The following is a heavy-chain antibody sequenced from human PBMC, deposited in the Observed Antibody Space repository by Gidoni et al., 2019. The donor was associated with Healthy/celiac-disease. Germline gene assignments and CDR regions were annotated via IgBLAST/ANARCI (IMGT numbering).Heavy chain of an antibody. D-gene: IGHD2-2*01. CDR2: ISGSGGST. Sequence: EVQLLESGGGLVQPGGSLRLSCAASGFPFSSYAMSWVRQAPGKGLEWVSAISGSGGSTYYADSVKGRFTISRDNSKNTLYLQMTSLRAEDTAVYYCAKKRERGYAYDAFDIWGQGTMVTVSS. V-gene: IGHV3-23*01. CDR3: AKKRERGYAYDAFDI. J-gene: IGHJ3*02. CDR1: GFPFSSYA.